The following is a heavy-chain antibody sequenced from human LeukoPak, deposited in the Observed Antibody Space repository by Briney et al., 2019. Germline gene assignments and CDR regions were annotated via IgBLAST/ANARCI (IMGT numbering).Heavy chain of an antibody. V-gene: IGHV3-21*01. CDR2: VSSSGTKI. Sequence: GGSLRLSCAASGFTFSSHAMNWVRQAPGKGLEWVSSVSSSGTKIFYADSVRGRFTVSRDNAGNSLSLQMNSLRAEDTAVYYCAREGQGTIFGVVIGTGVDYWGQGTLVTVSS. D-gene: IGHD3-3*01. CDR3: AREGQGTIFGVVIGTGVDY. CDR1: GFTFSSHA. J-gene: IGHJ4*02.